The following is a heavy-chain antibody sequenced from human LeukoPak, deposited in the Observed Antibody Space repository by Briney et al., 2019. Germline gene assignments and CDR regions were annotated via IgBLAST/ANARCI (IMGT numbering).Heavy chain of an antibody. CDR1: GYTLTNYD. CDR3: ARGAMATRVLDF. J-gene: IGHJ4*02. CDR2: LSPNSGNT. D-gene: IGHD5-24*01. V-gene: IGHV1-8*01. Sequence: ASVKVSCKTSGYTLTNYDINWVRQATGQGLEWMGWLSPNSGNTAYAQKFRGSVTMTMNTSISTAYMDLSSLRSEDTAVYYCARGAMATRVLDFWGQGTQVTVSS.